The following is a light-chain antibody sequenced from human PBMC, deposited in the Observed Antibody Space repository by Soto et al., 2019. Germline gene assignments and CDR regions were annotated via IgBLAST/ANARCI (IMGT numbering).Light chain of an antibody. CDR2: ATS. CDR3: QQSYKMPS. J-gene: IGKJ5*01. V-gene: IGKV1-39*01. Sequence: EIPLTQSPSSLAASVGDRLTLTCRASRNVSIYLNWYQHKPGKGPTLLIHATSNLQIGVPSRFSGSGSGTEFTLTISSLEPEDFGTYYCQQSYKMPSFCQGTRLEIK. CDR1: RNVSIY.